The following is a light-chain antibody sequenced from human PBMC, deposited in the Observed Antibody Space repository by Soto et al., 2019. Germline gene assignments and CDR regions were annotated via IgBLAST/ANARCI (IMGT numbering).Light chain of an antibody. V-gene: IGKV1-8*01. CDR1: QGISSY. CDR3: QQYYSYPPIT. Sequence: AIRMTQSPSSFSASTGDRVTIICRASQGISSYLAWYQQKPGKAPKLLIYAASTLQSGVPSRFSGSGSGTDSTLTISCLQSEDFATYYCQQYYSYPPITFGQGTRLEIK. J-gene: IGKJ5*01. CDR2: AAS.